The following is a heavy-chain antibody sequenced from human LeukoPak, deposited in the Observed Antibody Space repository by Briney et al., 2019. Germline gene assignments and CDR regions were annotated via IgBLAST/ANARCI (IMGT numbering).Heavy chain of an antibody. CDR1: GFTFSDYY. Sequence: GGSLRLSCATSGFTFSDYYVSWIRQAPGKGLEWVSYISSSGSTIYYADSVKGRFTISRDNAKNSLYLQMNSLRAEDTAVYYCARCNGYSSGSDAFDIWGQGTMVTVSS. CDR2: ISSSGSTI. CDR3: ARCNGYSSGSDAFDI. D-gene: IGHD6-19*01. V-gene: IGHV3-11*01. J-gene: IGHJ3*02.